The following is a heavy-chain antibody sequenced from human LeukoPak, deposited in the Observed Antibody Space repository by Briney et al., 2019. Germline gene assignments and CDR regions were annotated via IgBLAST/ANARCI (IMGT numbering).Heavy chain of an antibody. CDR1: GFTFSSYG. Sequence: GRSLRLSCAASGFTFSSYGMHWVRQAPGKGLEWVAVISYDGSNKYYADSVKGRFTISRDNSKNTLYLQMNSLRAKDTAVYYCAKKRGGAVAVGGYFDYWGQGTLVTVSS. D-gene: IGHD6-19*01. J-gene: IGHJ4*02. CDR2: ISYDGSNK. CDR3: AKKRGGAVAVGGYFDY. V-gene: IGHV3-30*18.